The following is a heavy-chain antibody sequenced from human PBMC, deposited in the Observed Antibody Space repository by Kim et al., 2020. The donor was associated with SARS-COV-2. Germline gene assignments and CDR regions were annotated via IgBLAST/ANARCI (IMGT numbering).Heavy chain of an antibody. V-gene: IGHV1-2*06. CDR1: GYTFTGYY. CDR2: INPNSGGT. CDR3: ASSIAWSDGSDWFDP. Sequence: ASVKVSCKASGYTFTGYYMHWVRQAPGQGLEWMGRINPNSGGTNYAQKFQGRVTMTRDTSISTAYMELSRLRSDDTAVYYCASSIAWSDGSDWFDPWGQGTLVTVSS. J-gene: IGHJ5*02. D-gene: IGHD1-1*01.